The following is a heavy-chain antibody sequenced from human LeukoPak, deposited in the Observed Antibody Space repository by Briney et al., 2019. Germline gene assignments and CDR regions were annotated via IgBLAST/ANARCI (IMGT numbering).Heavy chain of an antibody. Sequence: PGGSLRLSCAASGFTFSSYSMNWVRQAPGKGLEWVSYISGRSSTIYYADSVKGRFTISRDNAENSLYLQMNSLRAEDTAVYYCARVRLASGTYSLYYWGQGTLVTVSS. D-gene: IGHD3-10*01. J-gene: IGHJ4*02. CDR2: ISGRSSTI. CDR1: GFTFSSYS. V-gene: IGHV3-48*01. CDR3: ARVRLASGTYSLYY.